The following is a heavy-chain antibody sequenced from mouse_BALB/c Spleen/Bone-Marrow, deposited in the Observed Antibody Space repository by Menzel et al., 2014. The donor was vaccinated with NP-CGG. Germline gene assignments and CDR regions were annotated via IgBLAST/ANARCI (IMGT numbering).Heavy chain of an antibody. CDR1: GYTFTDYN. D-gene: IGHD2-14*01. J-gene: IGHJ1*01. CDR3: ARFRYDWYFDV. Sequence: VQLQQSGPELVKPGASEKISCKASGYTFTDYNMHWVKQSHGKSLEWIGYIYPYNGGTGYNQKFKSKATLTVDNSSSTAYMELRSLTSEDSAVYYCARFRYDWYFDVWGAGTPVTVSS. CDR2: IYPYNGGT. V-gene: IGHV1S29*02.